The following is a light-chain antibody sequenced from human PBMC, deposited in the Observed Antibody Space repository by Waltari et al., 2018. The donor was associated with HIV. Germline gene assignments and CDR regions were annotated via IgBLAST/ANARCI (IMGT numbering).Light chain of an antibody. Sequence: DIQMTQSPSSLSASVGDRVTITCQASQDINNYVNWYQQKSGKAPKLLLFDASTLETGGQSRFSENGSGTDFTLIIRNLQPEDIGTYYCQQYDSVPITFGQGTRLEIK. CDR2: DAS. J-gene: IGKJ5*01. CDR1: QDINNY. V-gene: IGKV1-33*01. CDR3: QQYDSVPIT.